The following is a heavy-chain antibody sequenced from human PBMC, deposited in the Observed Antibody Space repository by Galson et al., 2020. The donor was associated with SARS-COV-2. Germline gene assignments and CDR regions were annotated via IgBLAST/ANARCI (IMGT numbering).Heavy chain of an antibody. Sequence: GESLKISCAASGFTITHAWMTWVRQAPGKGLEWLGRIKSKAHGGTTEYAAPVKGRLTISRDDSKNTLYLQMNSLKTEDTAVYYCTTGSTCCYDFWGQGTLVTVSS. V-gene: IGHV3-15*01. CDR2: IKSKAHGGTT. J-gene: IGHJ4*02. D-gene: IGHD3-10*01. CDR1: GFTITHAW. CDR3: TTGSTCCYDF.